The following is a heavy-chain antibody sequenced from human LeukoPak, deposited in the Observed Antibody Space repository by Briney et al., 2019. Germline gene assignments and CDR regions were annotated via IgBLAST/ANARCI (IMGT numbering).Heavy chain of an antibody. V-gene: IGHV1-18*01. D-gene: IGHD5-18*01. Sequence: ASVTDSCKASGYTFTIYGISWVRQAPGQGGEWMGWISAYNGNTNYAQKLQGRVTITTDTSTSTAYMELRSLRSDDTAVYYCARDLGYSYGYNWFDPWGQGTLVTVSS. CDR3: ARDLGYSYGYNWFDP. CDR1: GYTFTIYG. CDR2: ISAYNGNT. J-gene: IGHJ5*02.